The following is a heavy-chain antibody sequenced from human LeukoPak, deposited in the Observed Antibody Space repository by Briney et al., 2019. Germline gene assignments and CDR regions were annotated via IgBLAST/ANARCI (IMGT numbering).Heavy chain of an antibody. J-gene: IGHJ6*02. CDR2: MNPNNGNT. CDR3: ARMIPIQYYYYYGMDV. D-gene: IGHD4-11*01. Sequence: ASVKVSCKASGYTFTSYDINWVRQATGQGLEWMGWMNPNNGNTGYAQKFQGRVTITADKSTSTAYMELSSLRSEDTAVYYCARMIPIQYYYYYGMDVWGQGTTVTVSS. CDR1: GYTFTSYD. V-gene: IGHV1-8*01.